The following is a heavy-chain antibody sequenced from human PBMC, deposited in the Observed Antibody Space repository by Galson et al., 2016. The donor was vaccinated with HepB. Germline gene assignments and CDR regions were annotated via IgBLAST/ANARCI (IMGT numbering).Heavy chain of an antibody. D-gene: IGHD2-15*01. CDR1: GFSFSRRA. J-gene: IGHJ4*02. CDR3: AKSEVVVVAAPQV. CDR2: ISGSGDIT. Sequence: SLRLSCAASGFSFSRRAMNWVRQAPGKGLEWVSSISGSGDITYSADSVEGRYTISRANSKSTLYLQMNSLRVEDTDVYDCAKSEVVVVAAPQVWGQGTLVTVAS. V-gene: IGHV3-23*01.